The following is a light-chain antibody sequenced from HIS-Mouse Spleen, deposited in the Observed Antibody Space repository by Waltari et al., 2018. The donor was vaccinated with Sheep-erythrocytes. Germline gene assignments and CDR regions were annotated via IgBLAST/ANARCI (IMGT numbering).Light chain of an antibody. CDR1: SLRSYY. J-gene: IGLJ2*01. CDR3: NSRDSSGNHLGVV. Sequence: SSELTQDPAVSVALGQTVRITCQGDSLRSYYASWFQQKPGQAPVLGIYGKNNRPSGVPGRFSGSSSGNTASLTVTGAQAEDEADFYCNSRDSSGNHLGVVFGGGTKLTVL. CDR2: GKN. V-gene: IGLV3-19*01.